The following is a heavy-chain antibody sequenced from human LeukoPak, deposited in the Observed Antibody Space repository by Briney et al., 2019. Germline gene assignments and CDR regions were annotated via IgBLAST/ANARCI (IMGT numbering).Heavy chain of an antibody. V-gene: IGHV3-23*01. CDR1: GFAFSSCA. CDR3: ARHPEPGYCSSTSCHESYFDY. J-gene: IGHJ4*02. CDR2: ISGSGGRP. D-gene: IGHD2-2*01. Sequence: GGSLRLSCAASGFAFSSCAMSWVRQAPGKGLEWVSAISGSGGRPYYADSVKGRFTISRDNSKNTLYLQMNSLRAEDTAVYYCARHPEPGYCSSTSCHESYFDYWGQGTLVTVSS.